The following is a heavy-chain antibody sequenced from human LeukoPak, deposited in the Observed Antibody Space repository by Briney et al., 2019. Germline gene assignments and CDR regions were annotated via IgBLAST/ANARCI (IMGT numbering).Heavy chain of an antibody. CDR1: GYTFTSYA. V-gene: IGHV7-4-1*02. CDR3: ARVGRCFSASCLDFDY. J-gene: IGHJ4*02. D-gene: IGHD2-2*01. CDR2: INTNTGNP. Sequence: ASVKVSCKASGYTFTSYAMNWVRQAPGQGLEWMGWINTNTGNPTYAQDFTGRFVFSLDTSVNTAYLQISSLKAEDTAVYYCARVGRCFSASCLDFDYWGQGTLVAVSS.